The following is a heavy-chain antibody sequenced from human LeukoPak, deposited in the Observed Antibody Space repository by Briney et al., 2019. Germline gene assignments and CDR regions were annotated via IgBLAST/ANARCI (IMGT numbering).Heavy chain of an antibody. D-gene: IGHD5/OR15-5a*01. CDR3: AKDGGHSVNAFDI. CDR1: GFTFSSYG. V-gene: IGHV3-23*01. CDR2: ISGSGGST. J-gene: IGHJ3*02. Sequence: GGSLRLSCAASGFTFSSYGMSWVRQAPGKGLEWVSAISGSGGSTYYADSVKGRFTISRDNSKNTLYLQMNSLRAEDTAVYYCAKDGGHSVNAFDIWGQGTMVTVSS.